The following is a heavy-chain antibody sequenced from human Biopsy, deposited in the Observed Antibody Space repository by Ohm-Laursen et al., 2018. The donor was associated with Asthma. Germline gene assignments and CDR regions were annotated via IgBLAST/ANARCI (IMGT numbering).Heavy chain of an antibody. Sequence: ESLRISCKVSGYTFSDSWIGWVRQMPGKGLEWMGIIFAANSETKYSPSFQGQVTISADMPISTAFLQWSSLKASDTAIYYCARFIDGTFFVDYWGQGTLVTVSS. CDR3: ARFIDGTFFVDY. CDR1: GYTFSDSW. CDR2: IFAANSET. D-gene: IGHD1-7*01. J-gene: IGHJ4*02. V-gene: IGHV5-51*04.